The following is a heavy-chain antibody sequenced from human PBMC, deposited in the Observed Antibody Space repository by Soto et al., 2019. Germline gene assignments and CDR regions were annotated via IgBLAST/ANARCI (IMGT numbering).Heavy chain of an antibody. CDR3: ARGDRGYSSSSLNDY. CDR2: INHSGST. D-gene: IGHD6-6*01. J-gene: IGHJ4*02. CDR1: GGSFSGYY. V-gene: IGHV4-34*01. Sequence: QVQLQQWGAGLLKPSETLSLTCAVYGGSFSGYYWSWIRQPPGKGLEWIGEINHSGSTNYNPSLKSRVTISVDPSKNQFALKLSSVTAADTAVYYCARGDRGYSSSSLNDYWGQGTLVTVSS.